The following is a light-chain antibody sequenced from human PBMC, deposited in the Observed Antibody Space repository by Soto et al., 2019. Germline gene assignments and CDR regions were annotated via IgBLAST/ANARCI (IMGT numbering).Light chain of an antibody. CDR3: QQRNSYPLT. CDR1: QGISSY. CDR2: AAS. Sequence: IQWTQSPSSLSASVGDRVSITCRASQGISSYLAWYQQKPGKAPKLLIYAASTLQSGDPSRFSGSGSGTDFTLTSSSLQPEDFATYYCQQRNSYPLTFGGATKVEIK. J-gene: IGKJ4*01. V-gene: IGKV1-9*01.